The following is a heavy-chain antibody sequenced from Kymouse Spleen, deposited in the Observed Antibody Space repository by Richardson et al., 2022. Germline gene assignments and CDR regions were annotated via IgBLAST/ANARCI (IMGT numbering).Heavy chain of an antibody. D-gene: IGHD2-2*02. J-gene: IGHJ3*02. CDR2: IYYSGST. CDR3: ARQCSSTSCSSIAARPDAFDI. Sequence: QLQLQESGPGLVKPSETLSLTCTVSGGSISSSSYYWGWIRQPPGKGLEWIGSIYYSGSTYYNPSLKSRVTISVDTSKNQFSLKLSSVTAADTAVYYCARQCSSTSCSSIAARPDAFDIWGQGTMVTVSS. CDR1: GGSISSSSYY. V-gene: IGHV4-39*01.